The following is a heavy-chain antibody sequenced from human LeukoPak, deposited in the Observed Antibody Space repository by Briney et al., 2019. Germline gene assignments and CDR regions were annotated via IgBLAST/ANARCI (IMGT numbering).Heavy chain of an antibody. Sequence: ASVKVSFKSSGYTFTTYGISWLRQPPGHGLEWMGWISTFNGHTNYAQSRQDRGTMTTDTSTSTVYMELSSLISDDTAVYYCARVDTVHYYYYMDVWGKGTPVTVSS. CDR3: ARVDTVHYYYYMDV. D-gene: IGHD5-18*01. CDR2: ISTFNGHT. J-gene: IGHJ6*03. CDR1: GYTFTTYG. V-gene: IGHV1-18*01.